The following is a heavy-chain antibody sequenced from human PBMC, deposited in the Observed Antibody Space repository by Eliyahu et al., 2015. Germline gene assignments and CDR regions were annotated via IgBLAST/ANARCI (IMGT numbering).Heavy chain of an antibody. J-gene: IGHJ3*02. CDR1: GGSISSGGYY. CDR2: IYYSGST. CDR3: ARAPYYYDSSGYPGAFDI. Sequence: QVQLQESGPGLVKPSQTLSLTCTVPGGSISSGGYYWXWIRQHPGKGLEWIGYIYYSGSTYYNPSLKSRVTISVDTSKNQFSLKLSSVTAADTAVYYCARAPYYYDSSGYPGAFDIWGQGTMVTVSS. V-gene: IGHV4-31*03. D-gene: IGHD3-22*01.